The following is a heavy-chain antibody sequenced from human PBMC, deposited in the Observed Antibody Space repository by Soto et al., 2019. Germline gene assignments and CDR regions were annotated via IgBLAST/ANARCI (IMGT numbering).Heavy chain of an antibody. V-gene: IGHV1-69*01. CDR1: GGTFSTYA. CDR3: ARSQGGSSSLDIYYYYYYGMDV. D-gene: IGHD2-15*01. Sequence: QVPLVQSGAEVKKPGSSVKVSCKAPGGTFSTYAISWVRQAPGQGLEWMGGVIPIFGTPKYAQKFQGRVTITADESTSTGHMELRSLRSEDTAVYYCARSQGGSSSLDIYYYYYYGMDVRGQGSTVTVSS. CDR2: VIPIFGTP. J-gene: IGHJ6*02.